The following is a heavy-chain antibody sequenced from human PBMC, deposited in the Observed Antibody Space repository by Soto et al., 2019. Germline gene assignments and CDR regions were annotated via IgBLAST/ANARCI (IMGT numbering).Heavy chain of an antibody. CDR3: ARDGAAMACWGGHYYYGMDV. V-gene: IGHV3-7*03. CDR1: GFTFSSYW. Sequence: PGGSLRLSCAASGFTFSSYWMSWVRQAPGKGLEWVANIKQDGSEKYYVDSVKGRFTISRDNAKNSLYLQMNSLRAEDTAVYYCARDGAAMACWGGHYYYGMDVWGQGTTVTVSS. CDR2: IKQDGSEK. J-gene: IGHJ6*02. D-gene: IGHD5-18*01.